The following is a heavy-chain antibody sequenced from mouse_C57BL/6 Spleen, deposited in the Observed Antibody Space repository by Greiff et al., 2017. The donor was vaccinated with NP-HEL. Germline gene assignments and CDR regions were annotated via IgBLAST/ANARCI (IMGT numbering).Heavy chain of an antibody. D-gene: IGHD1-1*01. CDR1: GFNVKNTY. CDR3: ARRESSCPSWWFGV. V-gene: IGHV14-3*01. Sequence: VQLQQSVAELVRPGASVKLSCTASGFNVKNTYMHWVKQRPEQGLEWIGRIDPANGNTKYAPKFQGRATITADTSSNTAYLQLSNLTSEDTAISSCARRESSCPSWWFGVWGTGATVTVS. J-gene: IGHJ1*03. CDR2: IDPANGNT.